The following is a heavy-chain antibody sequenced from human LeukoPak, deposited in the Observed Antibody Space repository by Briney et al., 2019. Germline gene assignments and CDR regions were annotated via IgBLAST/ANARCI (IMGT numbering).Heavy chain of an antibody. Sequence: SETLSLTCTVSGDSISNYYWGWIRQPPGKGLEWIGSIYYSGSTYYNPSLKSRVTISVDTSSNQFSLKLTSVTAADTAVYYCARVKRGSSSSVDYWGQGTLVTVSS. CDR1: GDSISNYY. CDR2: IYYSGST. CDR3: ARVKRGSSSSVDY. J-gene: IGHJ4*02. D-gene: IGHD6-6*01. V-gene: IGHV4-39*01.